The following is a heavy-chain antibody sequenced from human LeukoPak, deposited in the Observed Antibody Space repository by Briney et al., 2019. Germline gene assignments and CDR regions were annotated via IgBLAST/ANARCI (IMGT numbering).Heavy chain of an antibody. D-gene: IGHD6-19*01. J-gene: IGHJ4*02. CDR2: TYYRSKWYN. V-gene: IGHV6-1*01. CDR1: GDSVSSNSAA. Sequence: SQTLSLTCAISGDSVSSNSAAWNWIRQSPSRGLEWLGRTYYRSKWYNDYAVSMKSRITINPDTSKDQFSLQLNSVTPEDTAVYYCARGAGSGWSSLDYWGQGTLVTVSS. CDR3: ARGAGSGWSSLDY.